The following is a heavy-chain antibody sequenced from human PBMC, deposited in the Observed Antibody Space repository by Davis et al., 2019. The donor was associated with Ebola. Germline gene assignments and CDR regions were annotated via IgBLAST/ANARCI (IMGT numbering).Heavy chain of an antibody. V-gene: IGHV3-21*01. D-gene: IGHD3-16*01. CDR3: ARGLQTRWRVGWGMDV. CDR1: GFTFTSYS. CDR2: ITSSSSYI. Sequence: GESLKISCAASGFTFTSYSMNWVRQAPGKGLEWVSFITSSSSYIYYADSVKCRFTISRDNAKNSLYLQISSLRAEEPAVYYCARGLQTRWRVGWGMDVWGQGTTVTVSS. J-gene: IGHJ6*02.